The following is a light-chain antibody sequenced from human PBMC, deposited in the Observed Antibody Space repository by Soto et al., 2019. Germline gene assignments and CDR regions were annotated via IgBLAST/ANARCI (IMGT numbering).Light chain of an antibody. CDR2: DVS. Sequence: QSVLTQPRSVSGSPGQSVTISCTGTSSDVGGYNYVSWYQQHPGKVPKVMIYDVSKRPSGVPDRFSGSKSGNTASLTISGLQAEDEADYYCCSYAGSYTWVFGGGTKVTVL. J-gene: IGLJ3*02. CDR3: CSYAGSYTWV. CDR1: SSDVGGYNY. V-gene: IGLV2-11*01.